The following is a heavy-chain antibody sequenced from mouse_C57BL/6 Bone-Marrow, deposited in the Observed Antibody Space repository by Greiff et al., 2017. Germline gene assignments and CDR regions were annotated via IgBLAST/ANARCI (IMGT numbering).Heavy chain of an antibody. D-gene: IGHD2-13*01. CDR1: GFNIKDYY. Sequence: VQLQQSGAELVKPGASVKLSCTASGFNIKDYYIHWVKQRTEQGLEWIGRIDPEDGETKYAPKFQDKATITADTSSNTAYLQLSSLTSEDTAVYYCTRSRIYNVTNYAGQGKTLTVSS. CDR3: TRSRIYNVTNY. J-gene: IGHJ2*01. V-gene: IGHV14-2*01. CDR2: IDPEDGET.